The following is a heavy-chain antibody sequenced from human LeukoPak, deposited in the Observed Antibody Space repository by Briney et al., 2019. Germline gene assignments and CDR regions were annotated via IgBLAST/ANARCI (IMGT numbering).Heavy chain of an antibody. CDR2: INQSGST. CDR3: AREKGGYDYFFDY. J-gene: IGHJ4*02. V-gene: IGHV4-34*01. Sequence: SETLSLTCAVYGGSFSGYYWSWIRQPPGKGLEWIGEINQSGSTNYNPSLKSRVTISVDTSKNQFSLKLSSVTAADTAVYYCAREKGGYDYFFDYWGQGTLVTVSS. CDR1: GGSFSGYY. D-gene: IGHD5-12*01.